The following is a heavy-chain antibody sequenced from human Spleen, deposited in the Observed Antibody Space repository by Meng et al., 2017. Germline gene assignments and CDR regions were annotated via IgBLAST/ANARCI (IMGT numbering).Heavy chain of an antibody. CDR2: IIPMFGSA. CDR1: GGIFRSYA. V-gene: IGHV1-69*06. CDR3: AREKTRLHDY. Sequence: SVKVSCKASGGIFRSYAINWVRQAPGQGLEWLGGIIPMFGSAKYAQRFQGRVTITADKSTSTAYMELSSLRSDDTAVYYCAREKTRLHDYWGQGTLVTVSS. J-gene: IGHJ4*02.